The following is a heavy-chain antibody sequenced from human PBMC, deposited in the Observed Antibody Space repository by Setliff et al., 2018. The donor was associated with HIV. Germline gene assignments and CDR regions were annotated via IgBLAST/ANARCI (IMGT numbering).Heavy chain of an antibody. V-gene: IGHV1-8*03. D-gene: IGHD1-20*01. CDR3: AGTFNWTFATPHSNWFDP. Sequence: ASVKVSCKASGYTFTSYDINWVRQATGQGLEWMGWMNPNSGNTGYAQKFQGRVTITRDTSISTAYMELSSLRSEDTAVYYCAGTFNWTFATPHSNWFDPWGQGTLVTVSS. J-gene: IGHJ5*02. CDR1: GYTFTSYD. CDR2: MNPNSGNT.